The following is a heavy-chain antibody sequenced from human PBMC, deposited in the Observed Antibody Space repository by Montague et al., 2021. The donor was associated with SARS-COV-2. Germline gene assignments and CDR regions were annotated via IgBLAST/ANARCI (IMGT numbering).Heavy chain of an antibody. CDR1: GFTFSSYP. CDR3: ARDHQFYDVLTAYFPSNYYHNYSGMEV. Sequence: SLRLSCAASGFTFSSYPMHWVRQAPGKGLEWVSVISYDGTYKYYADSVKGRFTISRDNSKNTLYLQLNSLRAEDTAVYFCARDHQFYDVLTAYFPSNYYHNYSGMEVWGQGTTGTVSS. D-gene: IGHD3-9*01. J-gene: IGHJ6*02. CDR2: ISYDGTYK. V-gene: IGHV3-30-3*01.